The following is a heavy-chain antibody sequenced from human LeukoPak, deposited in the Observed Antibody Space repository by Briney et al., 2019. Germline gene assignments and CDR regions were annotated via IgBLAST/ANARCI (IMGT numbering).Heavy chain of an antibody. Sequence: ASVKVSCKASGYTFTSYYMHWVRQAPGQGLEWMGLINPSGGSTSYAQKFQGRVTMTRDMSTSTVYMELSSLRSEDTAVYYCARRIDCSGGSCMYYFDYWGQGTLVTVSS. D-gene: IGHD2-15*01. CDR2: INPSGGST. CDR1: GYTFTSYY. J-gene: IGHJ4*02. CDR3: ARRIDCSGGSCMYYFDY. V-gene: IGHV1-46*01.